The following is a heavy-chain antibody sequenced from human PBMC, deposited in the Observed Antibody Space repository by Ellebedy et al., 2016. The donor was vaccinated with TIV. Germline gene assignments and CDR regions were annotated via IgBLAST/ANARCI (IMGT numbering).Heavy chain of an antibody. CDR2: IIPIFGTP. CDR3: ARGGDSSDVKDWFDP. J-gene: IGHJ5*02. CDR1: GGTFSSDP. V-gene: IGHV1-69*13. D-gene: IGHD3-22*01. Sequence: AASVKVSCKASGGTFSSDPFSWGRQAPGQGLEWVGGIIPIFGTPDYAQKFQGRVTITADESTSTVHMELSSLRSEDPAVYYCARGGDSSDVKDWFDPWGQGTLVTVSS.